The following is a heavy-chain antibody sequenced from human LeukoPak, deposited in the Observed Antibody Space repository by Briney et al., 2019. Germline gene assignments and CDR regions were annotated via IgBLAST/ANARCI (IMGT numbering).Heavy chain of an antibody. J-gene: IGHJ3*02. CDR2: IYYTGNT. CDR1: GDSITGYY. Sequence: PAETLSLTCTVSGDSITGYYWGWIRQLPGEGLECIGNIYYTGNTYYNASLKSRVTISVDTSKNQFSLKVISMTAADTAVYYCTKSDGYGLIRICGRGTMVTVSS. CDR3: TKSDGYGLIRI. D-gene: IGHD3-10*01. V-gene: IGHV4-39*07.